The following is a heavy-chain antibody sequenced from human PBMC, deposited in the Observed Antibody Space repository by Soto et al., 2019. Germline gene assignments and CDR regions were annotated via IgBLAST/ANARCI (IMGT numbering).Heavy chain of an antibody. CDR2: ITNTGLTT. J-gene: IGHJ4*02. D-gene: IGHD4-17*01. CDR1: GFGCSTQA. CDR3: AKGFDYGDTKHIDH. V-gene: IGHV3-23*01. Sequence: GRSLRLSCAAAGFGCSTQALTWVRQAPGKGLEWLSSITNTGLTTHYADSVKGRFTISRENSRNTLHLQMNNLRVDDTAIYYCAKGFDYGDTKHIDHWGQGTLGTVPS.